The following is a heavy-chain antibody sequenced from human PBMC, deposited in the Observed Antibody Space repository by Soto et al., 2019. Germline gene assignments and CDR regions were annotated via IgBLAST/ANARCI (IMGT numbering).Heavy chain of an antibody. V-gene: IGHV5-51*01. CDR3: ARHEDPQSSSSFMGLYYDMDV. CDR1: GYSFTNHW. D-gene: IGHD6-6*01. Sequence: GEYLKISCKGSGYSFTNHWIGWVRQMPGKGLEWMGIIYPGDSDTRYSPSFQGQVTISADKSISTAYLQWSSLKASDTAMYYCARHEDPQSSSSFMGLYYDMDVLGHGITVSV. CDR2: IYPGDSDT. J-gene: IGHJ6*02.